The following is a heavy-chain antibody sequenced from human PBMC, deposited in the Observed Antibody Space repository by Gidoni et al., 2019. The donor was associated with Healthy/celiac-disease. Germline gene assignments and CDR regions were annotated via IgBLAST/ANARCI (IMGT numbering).Heavy chain of an antibody. J-gene: IGHJ6*02. D-gene: IGHD3-10*01. CDR3: ARKKGYYGSGSYYTSHYYYGMDV. V-gene: IGHV4-34*01. Sequence: QVQLQQWGAGLLKPSETLSLTCAVYGGSFCGYYWSWIRQPPGKGLEWIGEINHSGSTNYNPSLKSRVTISVDTSKNQFSLKLSSVTAADTAVYYCARKKGYYGSGSYYTSHYYYGMDVWGQGTTVTVSS. CDR2: INHSGST. CDR1: GGSFCGYY.